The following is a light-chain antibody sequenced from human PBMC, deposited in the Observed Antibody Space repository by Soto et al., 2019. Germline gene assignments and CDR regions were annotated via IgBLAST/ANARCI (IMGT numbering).Light chain of an antibody. J-gene: IGLJ2*01. V-gene: IGLV1-47*01. CDR2: KDN. CDR3: ASWDDSPSGHVV. CDR1: NSNIGTNY. Sequence: QSVLTQPPSASGTPGQRVTLSCSGRNSNIGTNYVYWYQQLPGAAPKLLIYKDNQRPSGVPDRFSGSKSGTSASLAISGLRSEDEADYYCASWDDSPSGHVVFGGGTQLTVL.